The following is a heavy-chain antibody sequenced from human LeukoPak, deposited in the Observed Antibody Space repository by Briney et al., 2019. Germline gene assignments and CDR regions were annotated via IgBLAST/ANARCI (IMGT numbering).Heavy chain of an antibody. D-gene: IGHD3-16*01. J-gene: IGHJ1*01. CDR3: ARDRGGMIRGLSADYLQH. Sequence: GASVKVSCKASGYAFTGYYMHRVRQATGQGLEWMGRINPNSRGTNYAQKFQGRVTMTRDTSISTANMEQSMLRPDDTAVYYCARDRGGMIRGLSADYLQHWGQGTLVTGSS. CDR1: GYAFTGYY. V-gene: IGHV1-2*06. CDR2: INPNSRGT.